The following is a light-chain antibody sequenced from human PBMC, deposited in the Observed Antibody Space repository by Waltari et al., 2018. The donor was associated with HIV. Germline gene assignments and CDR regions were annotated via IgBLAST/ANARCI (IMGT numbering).Light chain of an antibody. CDR3: QQYGSTPRT. V-gene: IGKV3-20*01. J-gene: IGKJ2*01. CDR2: GAS. Sequence: EIVLTQSPGTLSLFPGERATLSCRASQSVSSSYLAWYQVKPGQAPRLLVYGASSRAADIPDRFSGSGSGTDFTLTIRRLEAEDVAVYYCQQYGSTPRTFGQGTKLEIK. CDR1: QSVSSSY.